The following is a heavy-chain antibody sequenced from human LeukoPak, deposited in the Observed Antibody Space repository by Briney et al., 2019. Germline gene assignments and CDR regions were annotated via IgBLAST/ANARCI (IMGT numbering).Heavy chain of an antibody. V-gene: IGHV4-59*01. Sequence: SETLSLTCTVSGGSISSYYWSWIRQPPGKGLEWIGYIYYSGSTNYNPSLKSRVTISVDTSKNQFSLKLSSVTAADMAVYYCANTRWNYYGSGSYYIGYYFDYWGQGTLVTVSS. CDR3: ANTRWNYYGSGSYYIGYYFDY. J-gene: IGHJ4*02. CDR1: GGSISSYY. D-gene: IGHD3-10*01. CDR2: IYYSGST.